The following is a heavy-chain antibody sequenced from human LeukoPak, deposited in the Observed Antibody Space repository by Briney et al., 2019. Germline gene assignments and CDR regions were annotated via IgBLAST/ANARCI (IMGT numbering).Heavy chain of an antibody. CDR1: GYTFSSYG. Sequence: VASVKVSCKTSGYTFSSYGITWVRQAPGQGLEWMGWINPNSGVTNYPQRFQGRVTMTRDTSITTAYMELSSLRSDDTAVYYCARDVGSAYYSNNFDYWGQGTLVTVSS. CDR3: ARDVGSAYYSNNFDY. D-gene: IGHD3-22*01. J-gene: IGHJ4*02. CDR2: INPNSGVT. V-gene: IGHV1-2*02.